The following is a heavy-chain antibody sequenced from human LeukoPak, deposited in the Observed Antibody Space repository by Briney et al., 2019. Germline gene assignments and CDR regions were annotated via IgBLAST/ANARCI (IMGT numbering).Heavy chain of an antibody. V-gene: IGHV3-21*01. CDR3: GRAVGGNVFDY. CDR2: ISSSSSYK. D-gene: IGHD1-26*01. J-gene: IGHJ4*02. CDR1: GFTFNSFS. Sequence: GGSLRLSCAASGFTFNSFSMNWVRQAPGKGLEWVSSISSSSSYKYYADSVKGRFTISRDNAKKSLYLQMNSLRAEDTAVYHCGRAVGGNVFDYWGQGTQVTVAS.